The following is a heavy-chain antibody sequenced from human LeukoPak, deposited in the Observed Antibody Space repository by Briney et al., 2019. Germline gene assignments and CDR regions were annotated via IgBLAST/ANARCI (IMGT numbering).Heavy chain of an antibody. J-gene: IGHJ3*02. V-gene: IGHV4-61*02. CDR3: AREMATINDSAFDI. CDR2: IYTSGST. CDR1: GGSISSGSYY. Sequence: SQTLSLTCTVSGGSISSGSYYWSWIRQPAGKGLEWIGRIYTSGSTNYNPSLKRRVTISVDTSKNQFSLKLSSVTAADTAVYYCAREMATINDSAFDIWGQGTMVTVSS. D-gene: IGHD5-24*01.